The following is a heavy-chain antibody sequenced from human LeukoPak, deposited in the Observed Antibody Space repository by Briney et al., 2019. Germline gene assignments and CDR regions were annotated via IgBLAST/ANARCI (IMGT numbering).Heavy chain of an antibody. CDR2: IKQDGSEK. CDR3: ARLDAIFGVPNWAY. Sequence: GGSLRLSCAASGFTFSSYWMSWVRKAPGKGLEWVANIKQDGSEKYYVDSVKGRFTISRDNAKNSLYLQMNSLRAEDTAVYYCARLDAIFGVPNWAYWGQGTLVTVSS. V-gene: IGHV3-7*01. CDR1: GFTFSSYW. J-gene: IGHJ4*02. D-gene: IGHD3-3*01.